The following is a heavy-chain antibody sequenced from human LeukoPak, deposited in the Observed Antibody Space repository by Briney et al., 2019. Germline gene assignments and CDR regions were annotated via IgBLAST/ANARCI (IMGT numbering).Heavy chain of an antibody. CDR1: GFTFSSYG. D-gene: IGHD5-18*01. Sequence: GGSLRLSYAASGFTFSSYGMHWVRQAPGKGLEGVAVISYDGSNKYYADSVKGRFTISRDNSKNTLYLQMNSLRAEDTAVYYCAKEGSYGQNLPYYFDYWGQGTLVTVSS. CDR2: ISYDGSNK. V-gene: IGHV3-30*18. CDR3: AKEGSYGQNLPYYFDY. J-gene: IGHJ4*02.